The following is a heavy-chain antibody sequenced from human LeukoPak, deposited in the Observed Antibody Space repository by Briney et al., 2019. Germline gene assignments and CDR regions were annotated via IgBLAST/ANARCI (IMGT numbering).Heavy chain of an antibody. V-gene: IGHV4-59*01. CDR1: GGAISSYY. J-gene: IGHJ4*02. D-gene: IGHD3-22*01. Sequence: SETLSLTCTVSGGAISSYYWSWIRQPPGKGPEWIGYIYYSGSTNYNPSLKSRVTISVDTSKNQFSLKLSSVTAADTAVYYCAREGYYDSSGYFDYWGQGTLVTVSS. CDR2: IYYSGST. CDR3: AREGYYDSSGYFDY.